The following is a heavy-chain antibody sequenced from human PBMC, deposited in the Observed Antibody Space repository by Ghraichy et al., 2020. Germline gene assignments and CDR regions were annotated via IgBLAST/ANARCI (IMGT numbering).Heavy chain of an antibody. CDR1: GFAFTSYT. CDR2: ISTSSTSI. J-gene: IGHJ4*02. D-gene: IGHD5-12*01. Sequence: GGSLRLSCAASGFAFTSYTMNWVRQAPGKGLEWVSSISTSSTSIDYADSVRGQFAISRDNAKNSLYLQMNSLSAEDTAVYYCARGAVATTLDYWGQGTLVTVSS. CDR3: ARGAVATTLDY. V-gene: IGHV3-21*01.